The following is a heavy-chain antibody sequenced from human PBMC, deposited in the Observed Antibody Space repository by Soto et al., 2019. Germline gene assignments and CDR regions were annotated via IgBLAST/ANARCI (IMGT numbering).Heavy chain of an antibody. CDR3: ATWYSSSSPKYYFDY. V-gene: IGHV1-69*01. J-gene: IGHJ4*02. Sequence: QVQLVQSGAEVKKPGSSVKVSCKASGGTFSSYAISWVRQAPGQGLEWMGGIIPIFGTANYAQKFQGRVTITADEATSTAYMELSSLRSEDTAVYYCATWYSSSSPKYYFDYWGQGTLVTVSS. D-gene: IGHD6-6*01. CDR1: GGTFSSYA. CDR2: IIPIFGTA.